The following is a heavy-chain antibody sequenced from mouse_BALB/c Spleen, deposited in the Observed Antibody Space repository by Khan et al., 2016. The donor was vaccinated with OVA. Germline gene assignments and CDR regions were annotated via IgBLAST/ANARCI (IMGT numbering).Heavy chain of an antibody. Sequence: QIQLVQSGPELKKPGETVKISCKAPGYTFTNYGMNWVKQAPGKGLKWMGWINTYTGEPTYADDFKGRFAFSLETSASTAYLQINNLKNEDTATXFCARMKPYWYFDVWGAGTTVTVSS. J-gene: IGHJ1*01. V-gene: IGHV9-3-1*01. CDR1: GYTFTNYG. CDR3: ARMKPYWYFDV. CDR2: INTYTGEP.